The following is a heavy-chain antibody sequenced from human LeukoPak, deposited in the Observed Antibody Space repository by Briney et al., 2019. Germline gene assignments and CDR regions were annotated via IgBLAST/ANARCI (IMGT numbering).Heavy chain of an antibody. D-gene: IGHD1-1*01. CDR3: ARESNSSNWI. Sequence: GGSLRLSCAASGLTFSIYAMHWVRQAPGKGLEWVAVIWYDGSNKYYADSVKGRFTISRDNSKNTLYLQMNSLRAEDTAVYYCARESNSSNWIWGQGTLVTVSS. V-gene: IGHV3-33*01. CDR1: GLTFSIYA. CDR2: IWYDGSNK. J-gene: IGHJ4*02.